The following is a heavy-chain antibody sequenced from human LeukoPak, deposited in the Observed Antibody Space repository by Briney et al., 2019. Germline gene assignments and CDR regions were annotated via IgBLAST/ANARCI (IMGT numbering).Heavy chain of an antibody. J-gene: IGHJ4*02. CDR2: TKSKTDGGTT. V-gene: IGHV3-15*01. Sequence: GGSLRLSCAASGFTFSNSWMSWVRQAPGKGLEWVGRTKSKTDGGTTDYAAPVKGRFTISRDDSKNTLYLQMNSLKTEDTAVYYCTTDRIGRSGWYQIYWGQGTLVTVSS. CDR3: TTDRIGRSGWYQIY. CDR1: GFTFSNSW. D-gene: IGHD6-19*01.